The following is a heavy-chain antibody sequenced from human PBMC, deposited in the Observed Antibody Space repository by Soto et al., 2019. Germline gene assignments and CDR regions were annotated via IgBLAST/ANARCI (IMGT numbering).Heavy chain of an antibody. CDR3: ARSISVAMDF. V-gene: IGHV4-39*01. Sequence: QLQLQESGPGLVKPSETLSLTCTVSGGSISSSSYHWGWIRQPPGKGLAWIGSIYYSGTTYYNPSLKSRVTISVDTSKNKFSLKLSSVTAADTAVYYCARSISVAMDFWGQGNLVTVSS. D-gene: IGHD6-19*01. CDR2: IYYSGTT. CDR1: GGSISSSSYH. J-gene: IGHJ4*02.